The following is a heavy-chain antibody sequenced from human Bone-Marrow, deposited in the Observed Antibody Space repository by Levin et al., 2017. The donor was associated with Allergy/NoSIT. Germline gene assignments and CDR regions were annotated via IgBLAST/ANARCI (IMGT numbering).Heavy chain of an antibody. J-gene: IGHJ4*02. V-gene: IGHV3-30*03. Sequence: LPGGSLRLSCAASGFTFSYYAMHWVRQAPGEGLEWVAVISFDGRNKFYADSVKGRFTISRDNSKNTVYLEMSSLRIEDTAVYYCARDELAIADYWGQGTLVTVSS. D-gene: IGHD1-1*01. CDR1: GFTFSYYA. CDR3: ARDELAIADY. CDR2: ISFDGRNK.